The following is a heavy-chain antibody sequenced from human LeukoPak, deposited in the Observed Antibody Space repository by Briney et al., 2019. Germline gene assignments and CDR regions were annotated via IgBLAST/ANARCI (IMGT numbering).Heavy chain of an antibody. V-gene: IGHV3-48*01. Sequence: GGSLRLSCAVSGFILSRNAMTWVRQAPGKGLEWVSYISSSSSTIYYADSVKGRFTISRDNAKNSLYLQMNSLRAEDTAVYYCARIRGGDYAPDYWGQGTLVTVSS. D-gene: IGHD4-17*01. CDR3: ARIRGGDYAPDY. CDR2: ISSSSSTI. J-gene: IGHJ4*02. CDR1: GFILSRNA.